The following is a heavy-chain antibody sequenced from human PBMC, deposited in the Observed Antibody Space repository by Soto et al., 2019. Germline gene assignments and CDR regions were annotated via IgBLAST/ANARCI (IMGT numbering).Heavy chain of an antibody. Sequence: SETLSLTCTVSGGSVSSYYWSWIRHPPGKGLEWIAYIYYSGITNYNPSLKSRVTMSVDTSKNQFSLKLTSMTAADTAVYYCARGLLGQIYFFDYWGQGTLVTVSS. V-gene: IGHV4-59*02. J-gene: IGHJ4*02. CDR1: GGSVSSYY. D-gene: IGHD3-9*01. CDR3: ARGLLGQIYFFDY. CDR2: IYYSGIT.